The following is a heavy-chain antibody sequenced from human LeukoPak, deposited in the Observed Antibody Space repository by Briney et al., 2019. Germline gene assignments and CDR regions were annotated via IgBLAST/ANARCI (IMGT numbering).Heavy chain of an antibody. CDR1: GFTFDDYA. J-gene: IGHJ6*02. CDR2: ISGDGGST. CDR3: AKDFRRNSGSYFHYGMGV. V-gene: IGHV3-43*02. D-gene: IGHD1-26*01. Sequence: GGSLRLSCAASGFTFDDYAMHWVRQAPGKGLEWVSLISGDGGSTYYADSVKGRFTISRDNSKNSLYLQMNSLRTEDTALYYCAKDFRRNSGSYFHYGMGVWGQGTTVTVSS.